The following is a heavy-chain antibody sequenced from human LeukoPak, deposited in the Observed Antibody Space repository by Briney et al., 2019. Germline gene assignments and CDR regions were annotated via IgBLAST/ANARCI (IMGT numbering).Heavy chain of an antibody. V-gene: IGHV4-59*01. CDR2: INYSGST. Sequence: SETLSLTCAVSGGSISSYYWSWIRQPPGKGLEWIGYINYSGSTNCNPSLKSRVTISVDTSKNQFSLKLSSVTAADTAVYYCARSHLEQYYDFWSGYYSAAGYFDYWGQGTLVTVSS. J-gene: IGHJ4*02. CDR3: ARSHLEQYYDFWSGYYSAAGYFDY. CDR1: GGSISSYY. D-gene: IGHD3-3*01.